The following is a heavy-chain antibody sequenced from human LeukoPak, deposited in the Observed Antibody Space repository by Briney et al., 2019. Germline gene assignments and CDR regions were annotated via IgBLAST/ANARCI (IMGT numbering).Heavy chain of an antibody. CDR3: ARVNYYGSGSYYNPHFNWFDP. D-gene: IGHD3-10*01. CDR2: INHSGST. V-gene: IGHV4-39*07. Sequence: KPSETLSLTCTVSGDSISSSSYYWDWIRQPPGKGLEWIGEINHSGSTNYNPSLKSRATISVDTSKNQFSLKLSSVTAADTAVYYCARVNYYGSGSYYNPHFNWFDPWGQGTLVTVSS. J-gene: IGHJ5*02. CDR1: GDSISSSSYY.